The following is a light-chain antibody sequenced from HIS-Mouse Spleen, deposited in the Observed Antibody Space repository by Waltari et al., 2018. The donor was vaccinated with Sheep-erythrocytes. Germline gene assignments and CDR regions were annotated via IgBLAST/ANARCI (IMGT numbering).Light chain of an antibody. Sequence: NFMLTQPHSVSESPGKTVTISCTRSSGSIASNYVQWYQQRPGSAPTYVIYEDNQRPSGVPDRFSGSIDSSSNSASLTISGLKTEDEADYYCQSYDSSNYVFGTGTKVTVL. CDR3: QSYDSSNYV. CDR1: SGSIASNY. V-gene: IGLV6-57*04. J-gene: IGLJ1*01. CDR2: EDN.